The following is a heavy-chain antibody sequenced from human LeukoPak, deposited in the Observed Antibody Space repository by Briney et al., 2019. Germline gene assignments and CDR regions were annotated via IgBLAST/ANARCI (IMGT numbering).Heavy chain of an antibody. CDR1: GGSFSGYY. CDR2: IYYSGST. J-gene: IGHJ6*03. Sequence: SETLSLTCAVYGGSFSGYYWSWVRQPPGKGLEWNGYIYYSGSTNYNPSLTSRVTISVDTSKNQFSLKLSSVTAADTAVYYCARHTPAQYYYDSSGSNYYYMDVWGKGTTVTVSS. CDR3: ARHTPAQYYYDSSGSNYYYMDV. V-gene: IGHV4-59*01. D-gene: IGHD3-22*01.